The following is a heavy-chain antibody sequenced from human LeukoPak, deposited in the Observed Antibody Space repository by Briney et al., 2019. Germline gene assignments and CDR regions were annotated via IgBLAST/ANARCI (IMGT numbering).Heavy chain of an antibody. Sequence: ASVKVSCKASGGTFSSYAISWVRQAPGQGLEWMGWINPTSGGTNYAQKSQDRVTMTRDTSISTAYMELSRLRSDDTAVYYCARSPHILTGENFDYWGQGTLVTVSS. CDR1: GGTFSSYA. CDR3: ARSPHILTGENFDY. CDR2: INPTSGGT. D-gene: IGHD3-9*01. V-gene: IGHV1-2*02. J-gene: IGHJ4*02.